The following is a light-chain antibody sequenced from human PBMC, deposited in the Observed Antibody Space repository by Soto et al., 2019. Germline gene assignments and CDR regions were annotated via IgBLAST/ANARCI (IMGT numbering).Light chain of an antibody. V-gene: IGKV3D-15*01. CDR1: QSINTN. CDR2: AAS. CDR3: QQYGYSPPWT. J-gene: IGKJ1*01. Sequence: EIVMTHSPATLSVSPGGRATLSCRASQSINTNLVWYQQKPGQAPRLLITAASTRAPGIPARFSGSGSGTYFTLTISRLEPEDLAVYYCQQYGYSPPWTFGQGTGVDIK.